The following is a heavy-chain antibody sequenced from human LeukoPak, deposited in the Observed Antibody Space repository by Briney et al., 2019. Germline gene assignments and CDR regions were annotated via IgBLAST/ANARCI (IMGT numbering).Heavy chain of an antibody. D-gene: IGHD3-22*01. CDR2: ISGSGGST. CDR3: AKYFETGYDSSGYYFDY. V-gene: IGHV3-23*01. Sequence: GGSLRLSCAASGFLFNSYSMHWVRQAPGKGLEWVSAISGSGGSTYYADSVKGRFTISRDNSKNTLYLQMNRLRAEDTAVYYCAKYFETGYDSSGYYFDYWGQGTLVTVSS. J-gene: IGHJ4*02. CDR1: GFLFNSYS.